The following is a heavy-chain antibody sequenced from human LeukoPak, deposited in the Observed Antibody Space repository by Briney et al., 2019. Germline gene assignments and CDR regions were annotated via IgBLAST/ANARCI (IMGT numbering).Heavy chain of an antibody. CDR2: IKSQTDGGTS. CDR1: GFTFSNVW. Sequence: GGSLRLSCAASGFTFSNVWMTWVRQGPGKGLEWVGRIKSQTDGGTSDYAAPVKGRFTISRDDSKNTLYLQMNSLKTEDTAVYYCATDLFWGQGTLVTVSS. J-gene: IGHJ4*02. CDR3: ATDLF. D-gene: IGHD3-10*01. V-gene: IGHV3-15*01.